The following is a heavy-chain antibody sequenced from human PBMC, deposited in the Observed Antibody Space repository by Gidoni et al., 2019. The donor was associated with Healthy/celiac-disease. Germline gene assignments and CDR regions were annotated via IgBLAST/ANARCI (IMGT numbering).Heavy chain of an antibody. J-gene: IGHJ4*02. Sequence: EVQLLESGGGLVQPGGSLRLSCAASGFTFSSYAMSWVRQAPGKGLGWVSAISGSGCSTYYADSVKGRFTISRDNSKNTLYLQMNSLRAEDTAVYYCAKDPLTRWGGHRTGRPPLPHFDYWGQGTLVTVSS. CDR2: ISGSGCST. D-gene: IGHD2-21*01. V-gene: IGHV3-23*01. CDR1: GFTFSSYA. CDR3: AKDPLTRWGGHRTGRPPLPHFDY.